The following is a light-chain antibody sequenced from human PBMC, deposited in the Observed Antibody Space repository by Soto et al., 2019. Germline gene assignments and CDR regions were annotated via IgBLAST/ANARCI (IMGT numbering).Light chain of an antibody. CDR1: SGHSSYA. CDR2: LSSDGSH. Sequence: QPVLTQSPSASASLGASVKLTCTLSSGHSSYAIAWHQQQPEKGPRYLMKLSSDGSHSKGDGIPDRFSGSSSGAERYLTISRLQSEDEAEYYFQTWGTGLVVFGGGTKLTVL. J-gene: IGLJ2*01. V-gene: IGLV4-69*01. CDR3: QTWGTGLVV.